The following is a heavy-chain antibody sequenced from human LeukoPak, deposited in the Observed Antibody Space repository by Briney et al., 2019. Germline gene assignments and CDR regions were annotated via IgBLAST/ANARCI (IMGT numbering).Heavy chain of an antibody. Sequence: SETQSLTCTVSGGSISSYYWSWIRQPPGKGLEWIGYIYYSGSTNYNPSLKSRVTISVDTSKNQFSLKLSSVTAADTAVYYCARAPGWNYPYYFDYWGQGTLVTVSS. J-gene: IGHJ4*02. CDR1: GGSISSYY. CDR3: ARAPGWNYPYYFDY. V-gene: IGHV4-59*01. CDR2: IYYSGST. D-gene: IGHD1-7*01.